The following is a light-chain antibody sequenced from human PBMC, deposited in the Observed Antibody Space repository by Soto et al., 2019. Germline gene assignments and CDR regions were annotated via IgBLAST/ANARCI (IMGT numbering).Light chain of an antibody. CDR3: QQLNSYPIT. J-gene: IGKJ5*01. V-gene: IGKV1-13*02. CDR2: DAS. CDR1: QGIRSW. Sequence: AIHMTQSPSSLSASVGDRVTITCRASQGIRSWLAWYQQKPGKAPKLLISDASRLESGVPSRFSGSGSGTEFTLTISSLQPEDFATYYCQQLNSYPITSGQGTRLEI.